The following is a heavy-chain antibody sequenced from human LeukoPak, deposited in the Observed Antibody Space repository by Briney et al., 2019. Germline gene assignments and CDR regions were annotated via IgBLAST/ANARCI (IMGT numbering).Heavy chain of an antibody. J-gene: IGHJ4*02. Sequence: GSLRLSCVASGFTFSSYWMTWVRQPPGKGLEWIGEINHSGSTNYNPSLKSRVTISVDTSKNQFSLKLSSVTAADTAVYYCARRVGGYPDWGQGTLVTVSS. CDR1: GFTFSSYW. D-gene: IGHD2-15*01. V-gene: IGHV4-34*01. CDR2: INHSGST. CDR3: ARRVGGYPD.